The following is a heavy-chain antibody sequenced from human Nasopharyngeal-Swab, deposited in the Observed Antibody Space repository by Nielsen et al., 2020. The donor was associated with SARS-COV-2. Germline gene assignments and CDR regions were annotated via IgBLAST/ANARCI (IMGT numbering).Heavy chain of an antibody. J-gene: IGHJ3*01. V-gene: IGHV3-33*01. Sequence: VRQAPGKGLEWVAVIWYDGSNKYYADSAKGRSTISRDNSKNTLYLQMNSLRAEDTAVYYCARDPSYDSSGFRVWGQGTMVTVSS. D-gene: IGHD3-22*01. CDR3: ARDPSYDSSGFRV. CDR2: IWYDGSNK.